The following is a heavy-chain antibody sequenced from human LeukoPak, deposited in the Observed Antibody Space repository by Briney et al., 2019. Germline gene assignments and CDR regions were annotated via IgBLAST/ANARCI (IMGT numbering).Heavy chain of an antibody. Sequence: SETLSLTCAVSGGSISSYYWGWIRQPPGKGLEWIGSIYYSGSTYYNPSLKSRVTISVDTSKNQFSLKLSSVTAADTAVYYCARHGSAGAWIQLWLLSYFDYWGQGTLVTVSS. CDR1: GGSISSYY. CDR3: ARHGSAGAWIQLWLLSYFDY. CDR2: IYYSGST. D-gene: IGHD5-18*01. V-gene: IGHV4-39*01. J-gene: IGHJ4*02.